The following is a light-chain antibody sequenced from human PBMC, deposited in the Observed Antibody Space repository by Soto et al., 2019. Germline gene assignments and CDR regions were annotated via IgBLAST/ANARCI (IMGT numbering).Light chain of an antibody. J-gene: IGKJ3*01. V-gene: IGKV1-9*01. CDR2: SAS. CDR1: LGISGY. CDR3: HQYNSWPRGT. Sequence: DIQLTQSPSLLSASVGDRVTMTCRASLGISGYLAWYQQKPGKVPRLLIYSASTLQSGVPSRFSGSGSGTEFTLTISSLQPEDFASYYCHQYNSWPRGTFGPGTKVEIK.